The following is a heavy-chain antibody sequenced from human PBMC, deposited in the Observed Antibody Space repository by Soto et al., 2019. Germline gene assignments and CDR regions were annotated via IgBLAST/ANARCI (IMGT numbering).Heavy chain of an antibody. Sequence: GGSLRLSCAASGFTFSSYWMSWARQAPGKGLEWVANIKQDGSEKYYVDSVKGRFTISRDNAKNSLYLQMNSLRAEDTAVYYCARGEEGGYCSGGSCYYYYYMDVWGKGTTVTVSS. CDR1: GFTFSSYW. D-gene: IGHD2-15*01. V-gene: IGHV3-7*01. CDR3: ARGEEGGYCSGGSCYYYYYMDV. CDR2: IKQDGSEK. J-gene: IGHJ6*03.